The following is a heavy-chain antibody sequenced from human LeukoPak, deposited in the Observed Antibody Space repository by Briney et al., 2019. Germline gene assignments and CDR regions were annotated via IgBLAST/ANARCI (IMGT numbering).Heavy chain of an antibody. CDR2: IYPGDSDT. V-gene: IGHV5-51*01. Sequence: GESLKISCQGSGCSFITYWIGWVRQMPGKGLEWMGIIYPGDSDTRYSPSFQGQVTISADKSISTAYLQWSSLKASDTAIYYCAKTAGVYYYYMDVWGKGTTVTVSS. CDR1: GCSFITYW. CDR3: AKTAGVYYYYMDV. D-gene: IGHD3-10*01. J-gene: IGHJ6*03.